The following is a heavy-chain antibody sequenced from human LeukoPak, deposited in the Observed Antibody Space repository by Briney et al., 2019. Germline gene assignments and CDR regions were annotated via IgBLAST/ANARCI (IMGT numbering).Heavy chain of an antibody. CDR3: AKDMHGDYPDYFDY. V-gene: IGHV3-74*01. D-gene: IGHD4-17*01. J-gene: IGHJ4*02. CDR1: GFTFSGFW. CDR2: ISSDGSST. Sequence: GGSLRLSCAASGFTFSGFWMHWVRQAPGKGLVWVSRISSDGSSTSYADSVKGRFTISRDNSKNTLFLQMNSLRAEDTAVYYCAKDMHGDYPDYFDYWGQGTLVTVSS.